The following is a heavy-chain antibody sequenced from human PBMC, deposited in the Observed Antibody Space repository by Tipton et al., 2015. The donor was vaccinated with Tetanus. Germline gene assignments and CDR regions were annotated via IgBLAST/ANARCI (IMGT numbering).Heavy chain of an antibody. CDR3: ARDRIVVVPAARCMDV. CDR2: ISSSGSSI. CDR1: GFTFSDYY. V-gene: IGHV3-11*04. Sequence: SLRLSCAASGFTFSDYYMSWIRQAPGKGLEWVSYISSSGSSIYYADSVKGRFTISRDNAKNSLYLQMNSLRAEDTAVYYCARDRIVVVPAARCMDVWGQGTTVTVSS. J-gene: IGHJ6*02. D-gene: IGHD2-2*01.